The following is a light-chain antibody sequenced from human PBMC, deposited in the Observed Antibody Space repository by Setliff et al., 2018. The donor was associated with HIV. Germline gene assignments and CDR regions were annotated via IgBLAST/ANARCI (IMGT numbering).Light chain of an antibody. CDR3: SSYTSTSTLFG. CDR2: DVS. CDR1: SSDVGGYNY. Sequence: QSVLTQPASVSGSPGQSITISCTGTSSDVGGYNYVSWYQQHPGKAPKLRIYDVSNRPSGVSNRFSGSKSGNTASLTISGLQAEDEADYYCSSYTSTSTLFGFGTGTKVHRP. J-gene: IGLJ1*01. V-gene: IGLV2-14*03.